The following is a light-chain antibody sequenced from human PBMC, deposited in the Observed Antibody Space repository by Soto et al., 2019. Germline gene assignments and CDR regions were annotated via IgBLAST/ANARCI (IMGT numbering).Light chain of an antibody. CDR3: QQYNNGWT. J-gene: IGKJ1*01. CDR2: GAS. CDR1: QSVSSN. Sequence: ENVLTQSPGILSLSPGERATLSCRASQSVSSNLAWYQQKPGQAPRLLIYGASTRATGIPARFSGSGSGTEFTLTISSLQSEDFAVYYCQQYNNGWTFGQGTKVDI. V-gene: IGKV3-15*01.